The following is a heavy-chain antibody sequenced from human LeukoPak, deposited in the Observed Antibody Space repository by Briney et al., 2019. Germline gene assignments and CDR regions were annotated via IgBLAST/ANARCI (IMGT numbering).Heavy chain of an antibody. V-gene: IGHV3-7*01. CDR1: GFTFSSYW. Sequence: GGSLRLSCAASGFTFSSYWMSWVRQAPGKGLEWVGNIKQDGSEKYYADSVKGRFTISRDNAKNSLYLQMNSLRAEDTAVYYCARVGGSGWYGIYYYYMDVWGKGTTVTVSS. J-gene: IGHJ6*03. D-gene: IGHD6-19*01. CDR3: ARVGGSGWYGIYYYYMDV. CDR2: IKQDGSEK.